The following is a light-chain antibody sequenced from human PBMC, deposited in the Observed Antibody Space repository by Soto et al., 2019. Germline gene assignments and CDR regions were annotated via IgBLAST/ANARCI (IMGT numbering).Light chain of an antibody. CDR2: KAS. V-gene: IGKV1-5*03. CDR1: QTISSW. CDR3: QHYNSYSEA. J-gene: IGKJ1*01. Sequence: DIHMTQSPSTLSASVGDRATITCRASQTISSWLAWYQQKPGKAPKLLIYKASTLKSGVPSRFSGSGSGTEFTLTISSLQPDDFATYYCQHYNSYSEAFGQGTKVDIK.